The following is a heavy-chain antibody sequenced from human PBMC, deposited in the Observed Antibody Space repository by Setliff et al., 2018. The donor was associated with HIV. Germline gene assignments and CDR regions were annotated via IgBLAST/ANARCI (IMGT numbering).Heavy chain of an antibody. D-gene: IGHD1-7*01. CDR2: IIPIFGTA. CDR3: VRDLWNYGSDS. V-gene: IGHV1-69*13. CDR1: GGTFSSYA. Sequence: RASVKVSCKASGGTFSSYAISWVRQAPGQGLEWMGGIIPIFGTANYAQKFQGRVTITADESTSTAYMELSSLRSEDTAVYYCVRDLWNYGSDSWGQGTLVTVSS. J-gene: IGHJ5*01.